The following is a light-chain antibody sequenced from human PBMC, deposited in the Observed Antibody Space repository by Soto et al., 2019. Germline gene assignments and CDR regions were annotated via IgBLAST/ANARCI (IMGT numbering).Light chain of an antibody. CDR2: DAS. J-gene: IGKJ4*01. CDR3: QQYNNWPRAT. Sequence: EIVLIQSPATLSLSPGERATLSCRASQSVGSYLAWYQHKPGQAPSLLIFDASNRATGIPARFSGSGSGTEFTLTVSSLQSEDFAVYYCQQYNNWPRATFGGGTKVDIK. CDR1: QSVGSY. V-gene: IGKV3D-15*01.